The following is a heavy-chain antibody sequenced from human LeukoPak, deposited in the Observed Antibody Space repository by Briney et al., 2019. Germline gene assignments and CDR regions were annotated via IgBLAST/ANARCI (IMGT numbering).Heavy chain of an antibody. V-gene: IGHV4-38-2*02. Sequence: PSETLSLTCTVSGYSISSGYYWGWIRQPPGKGLEWIGSIYHSGSTYYNPSLKSRVTISVDTSKNQSSLKLSSVTAADTAVYYCARATTGYCSSTSCYKSPNWFDPWGQGTLVTVSS. J-gene: IGHJ5*02. CDR3: ARATTGYCSSTSCYKSPNWFDP. D-gene: IGHD2-2*01. CDR2: IYHSGST. CDR1: GYSISSGYY.